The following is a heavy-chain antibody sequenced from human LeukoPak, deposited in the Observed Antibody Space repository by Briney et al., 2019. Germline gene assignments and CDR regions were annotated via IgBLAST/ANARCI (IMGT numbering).Heavy chain of an antibody. CDR2: IRYDGSNK. CDR1: GFTFSSYG. D-gene: IGHD5-12*01. V-gene: IGHV3-30*02. J-gene: IGHJ6*03. CDR3: AKDGLRLYYYYYMDV. Sequence: PGGSLRLSCAASGFTFSSYGMHWVRQAPGKGLEWVAFIRYDGSNKYYADSVKGRFTISRDNSKNTLYLQMNSLRAEDTAVYYCAKDGLRLYYYYYMDVWGKGTTVTISS.